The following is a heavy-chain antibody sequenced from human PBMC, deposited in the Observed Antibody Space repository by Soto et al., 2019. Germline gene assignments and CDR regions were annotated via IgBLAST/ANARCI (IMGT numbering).Heavy chain of an antibody. J-gene: IGHJ5*02. CDR2: ISSNGDIT. V-gene: IGHV3-48*02. D-gene: IGHD3-16*01. CDR3: GRLPQGGLGNA. Sequence: LVESGGGLVHPGESLRLSCEGSGFRFSDHSMNWVRQAPGKGLQWISYISSNGDITYYADSVKGRFTVSRDNAKDVLVLKVNSLRDEDTATYYRGRLPQGGLGNAWGQGGRVTVSS. CDR1: GFRFSDHS.